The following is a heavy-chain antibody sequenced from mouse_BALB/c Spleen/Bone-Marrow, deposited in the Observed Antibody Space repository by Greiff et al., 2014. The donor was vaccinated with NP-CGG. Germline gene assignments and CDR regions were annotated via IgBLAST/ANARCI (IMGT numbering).Heavy chain of an antibody. Sequence: EVNLVESGGGLVKPGGSLKLSCAASGFTFNDYYMYWVRQTPEKRLEWVATISDGGSYTYYPDSVKGRFTISRDNAKNNLYLQMSSLKSEDTAMYYCVLRWFAYWGQGTLVTVSA. J-gene: IGHJ3*01. V-gene: IGHV5-4*02. CDR1: GFTFNDYY. CDR3: VLRWFAY. CDR2: ISDGGSYT. D-gene: IGHD1-1*01.